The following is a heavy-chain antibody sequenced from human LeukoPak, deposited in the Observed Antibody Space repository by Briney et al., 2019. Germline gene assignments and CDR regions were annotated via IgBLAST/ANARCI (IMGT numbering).Heavy chain of an antibody. V-gene: IGHV4-59*01. Sequence: PSETLSLTCTVSGGSISSYYWSWIRQPPGKGLEWIGYIYYSGSTNYNPSLKSRVTISVDTSKNQFSLKLSSVTAADTAAYYCAAKYYYDSSGLDYWGQGTLVTVSS. CDR3: AAKYYYDSSGLDY. CDR1: GGSISSYY. CDR2: IYYSGST. D-gene: IGHD3-22*01. J-gene: IGHJ4*02.